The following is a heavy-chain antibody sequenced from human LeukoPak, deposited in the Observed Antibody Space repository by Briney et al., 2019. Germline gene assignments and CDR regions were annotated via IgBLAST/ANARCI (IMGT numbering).Heavy chain of an antibody. CDR1: GGSFTAYY. Sequence: SATLSLTCAVYGGSFTAYYWSWLRQPPGKGLEWIGTINHSGSTTYNPSLKSRVSMSADTSKDQFSLNLISVTAADTSVYFCARGPPRGDYSGSGTYYNRWGQGTLVTVSS. J-gene: IGHJ1*01. CDR3: ARGPPRGDYSGSGTYYNR. D-gene: IGHD3-10*01. V-gene: IGHV4-34*01. CDR2: INHSGST.